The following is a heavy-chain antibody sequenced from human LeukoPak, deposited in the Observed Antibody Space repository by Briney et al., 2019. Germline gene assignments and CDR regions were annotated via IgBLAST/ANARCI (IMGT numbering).Heavy chain of an antibody. V-gene: IGHV3-30*18. Sequence: SGGSLSLSCAASGFTFNTYGMHWVRQAPGKGPEFVAIIAYDGSIKYYANSVKGRFTISRDNSKNMVFLQMNSLRPEDTAVYFCAKDLSSGWHNDAFDIWGQGTMVTVSS. CDR1: GFTFNTYG. D-gene: IGHD6-19*01. J-gene: IGHJ3*02. CDR3: AKDLSSGWHNDAFDI. CDR2: IAYDGSIK.